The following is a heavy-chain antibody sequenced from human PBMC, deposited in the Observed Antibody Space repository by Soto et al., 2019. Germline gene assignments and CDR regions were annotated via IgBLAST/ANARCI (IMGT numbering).Heavy chain of an antibody. Sequence: QVQLQESGPGLVKPSETLSLTCSVSGGSISPFHWSWIRQPPGKGPEWIGYVYYTGSTNYNPSFTSRVTISVDTSKNQFSLKLTSVTAADTAVYYFVRWVGHFDFWGQGTLVTVSS. CDR2: VYYTGST. CDR3: VRWVGHFDF. J-gene: IGHJ4*02. CDR1: GGSISPFH. D-gene: IGHD1-26*01. V-gene: IGHV4-59*03.